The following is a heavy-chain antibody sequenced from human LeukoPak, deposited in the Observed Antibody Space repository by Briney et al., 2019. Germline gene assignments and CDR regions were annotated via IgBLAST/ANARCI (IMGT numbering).Heavy chain of an antibody. V-gene: IGHV1-69*13. D-gene: IGHD3-3*01. J-gene: IGHJ4*02. CDR2: IIPIFGTA. Sequence: ASVKVSCKASGGTFSSYAISWVRQAPGQGLEWMGRIIPIFGTANYAQKFQGRVTITADESTSTAYMELSRLRSDDTAVYYCASSRSITIFGVVNVGFDYWGQGTLVTVSS. CDR1: GGTFSSYA. CDR3: ASSRSITIFGVVNVGFDY.